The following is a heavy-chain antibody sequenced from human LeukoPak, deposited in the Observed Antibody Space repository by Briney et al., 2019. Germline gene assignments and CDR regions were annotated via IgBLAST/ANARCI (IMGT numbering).Heavy chain of an antibody. CDR2: INHSGST. J-gene: IGHJ4*02. Sequence: PSETLSLTCAVYGGSFSGYYCTWIRQPPGKGLEWIGEINHSGSTNYNPSLKSRVTISVDTSKNQFSLKLSSVTAADTAVYYCARRGALGLLFWGQGTLVTVSS. D-gene: IGHD2-21*01. CDR1: GGSFSGYY. V-gene: IGHV4-34*01. CDR3: ARRGALGLLF.